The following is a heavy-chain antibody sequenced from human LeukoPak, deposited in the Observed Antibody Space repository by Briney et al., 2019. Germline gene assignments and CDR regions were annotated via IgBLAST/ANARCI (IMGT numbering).Heavy chain of an antibody. V-gene: IGHV3-7*01. Sequence: PGGSLRLSCAASGFAFSTYWMSWVRQAPGKGLEWVANINQDGSEKYYVDSVKGRFTISRDNAKNSLYLQMSSLRAEDTAVYYCARDRGAAGTGPFDYWGQGTLVTVS. CDR1: GFAFSTYW. D-gene: IGHD6-13*01. CDR2: INQDGSEK. CDR3: ARDRGAAGTGPFDY. J-gene: IGHJ4*02.